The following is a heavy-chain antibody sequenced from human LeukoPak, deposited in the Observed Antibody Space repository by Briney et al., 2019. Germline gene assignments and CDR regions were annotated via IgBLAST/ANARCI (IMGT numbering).Heavy chain of an antibody. D-gene: IGHD3-10*01. J-gene: IGHJ5*02. V-gene: IGHV1-2*02. Sequence: ASVKVSCKASGYTFTGYYMHWVRQAPGQGLEWMGWINPNSGGTNYAQKFQGRVTMTRDTSISTAYMELSSLRSDDTAVYYCAREHYYGSGLDPWGQGTLVTVSS. CDR3: AREHYYGSGLDP. CDR1: GYTFTGYY. CDR2: INPNSGGT.